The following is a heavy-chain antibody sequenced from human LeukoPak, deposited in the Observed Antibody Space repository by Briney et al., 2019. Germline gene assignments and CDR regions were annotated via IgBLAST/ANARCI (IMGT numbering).Heavy chain of an antibody. CDR3: AKMAGMTRQVYYMDV. CDR1: GFTFSSYA. V-gene: IGHV3-23*01. D-gene: IGHD1-1*01. CDR2: IYGGGEGT. J-gene: IGHJ6*03. Sequence: GGSLRLSCAASGFTFSSYAMSWARRAPGKGLEWVSAIYGGGEGTYYADSVKGRFTVSRDNSKNTLYLQMDGLRAEDTAVYYCAKMAGMTRQVYYMDVWGKGATVTVSS.